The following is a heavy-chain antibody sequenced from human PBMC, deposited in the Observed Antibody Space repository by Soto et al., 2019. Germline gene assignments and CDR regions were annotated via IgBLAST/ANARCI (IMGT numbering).Heavy chain of an antibody. D-gene: IGHD5-18*01. CDR2: IYPGDSDT. CDR1: GYSFTSYW. V-gene: IGHV5-51*01. CDR3: ARHTFDADKPMGPPWYYYGMDV. J-gene: IGHJ6*02. Sequence: ESLKISCKGSGYSFTSYWIGWVRQMPGKGLEWMGIIYPGDSDTRYSPSFQGQVTISADKSISTAYLQWSSLKASDTAMYYCARHTFDADKPMGPPWYYYGMDVWGQGTTVTVSS.